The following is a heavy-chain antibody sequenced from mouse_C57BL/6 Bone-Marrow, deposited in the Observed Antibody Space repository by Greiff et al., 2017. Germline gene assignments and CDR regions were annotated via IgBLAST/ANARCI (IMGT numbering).Heavy chain of an antibody. V-gene: IGHV1-74*01. D-gene: IGHD1-1*01. Sequence: QVQLQQPGAELVKPGASVKVSCKASGYTFTSYWMHWVKQRPGQGLEWIGRIHPSDSDTNYNQKFKGKATLTVDKSSSTAYMHLSSLTSEYSAVYYCATLSVVPFAYWGQGTLVTVSA. CDR3: ATLSVVPFAY. CDR2: IHPSDSDT. CDR1: GYTFTSYW. J-gene: IGHJ3*01.